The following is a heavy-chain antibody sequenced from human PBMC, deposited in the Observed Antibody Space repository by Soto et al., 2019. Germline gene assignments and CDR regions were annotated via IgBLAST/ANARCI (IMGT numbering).Heavy chain of an antibody. Sequence: EVQLVESGGGLVQPGGSLRLSCAASGFTFSGSAVHWVRQASGKGLEWVGRSKDKASNYATAYSASVQGRFTISRDDSKNTAFLQMNSLKIEDTAVYYCARGVSFGANYGVDVWGQGTTVTVSS. V-gene: IGHV3-73*02. J-gene: IGHJ6*02. D-gene: IGHD2-8*01. CDR2: SKDKASNYAT. CDR1: GFTFSGSA. CDR3: ARGVSFGANYGVDV.